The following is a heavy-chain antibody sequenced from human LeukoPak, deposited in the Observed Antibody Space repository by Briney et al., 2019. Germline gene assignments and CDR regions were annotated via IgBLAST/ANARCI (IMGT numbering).Heavy chain of an antibody. CDR2: ISRRSRHV. V-gene: IGHV3-21*01. CDR3: VRDFLGSGATKEYLHH. Sequence: GGSLRLSCTASGFTFSDYSMNWVRQAPGKGLEWVSSISRRSRHVYYAGSVKGRFTISRDDAKKSLYLQMNSLRAEDMAVYFCVRDFLGSGATKEYLHHGGQGTLVPVTS. CDR1: GFTFSDYS. D-gene: IGHD4/OR15-4a*01. J-gene: IGHJ1*01.